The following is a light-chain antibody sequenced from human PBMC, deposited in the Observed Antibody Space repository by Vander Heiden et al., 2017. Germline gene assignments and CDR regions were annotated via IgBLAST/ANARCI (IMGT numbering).Light chain of an antibody. V-gene: IGLV1-40*01. Sequence: QTELTQALSRSGAPGRMVTIPCTGGSSNIGAGYDVRWYQRLPGTAPKLLMYGNNNRPSGVPDRFSGSRSGTSVSLAITGLQAEDEADYYCQSSDSSLGGLVFGGGTKLTVL. CDR3: QSSDSSLGGLV. J-gene: IGLJ2*01. CDR2: GNN. CDR1: SSNIGAGYD.